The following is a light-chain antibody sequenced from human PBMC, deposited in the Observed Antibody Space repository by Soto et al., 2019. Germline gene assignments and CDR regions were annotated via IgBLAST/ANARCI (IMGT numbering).Light chain of an antibody. Sequence: DIVMTQSPDSLAVSLGERATINCKSSQSVLYSSNNKNYLAWYQQKPGQPPKLLIYWASTRESGVPDRFSGSGSGTDFTLTSSSLQAEDVAVYYFQQYYSTPLTVGGGTKVEIK. J-gene: IGKJ4*01. CDR1: QSVLYSSNNKNY. CDR3: QQYYSTPLT. V-gene: IGKV4-1*01. CDR2: WAS.